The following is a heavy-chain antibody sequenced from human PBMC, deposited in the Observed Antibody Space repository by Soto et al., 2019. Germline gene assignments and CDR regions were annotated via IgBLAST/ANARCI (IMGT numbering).Heavy chain of an antibody. J-gene: IGHJ3*02. CDR2: ISGSGGST. CDR1: GFTFSSYA. D-gene: IGHD4-17*01. CDR3: AKVNGDYDAFDI. V-gene: IGHV3-23*01. Sequence: GGSLRLSCAASGFTFSSYAMSWVHQAPGKGLEWVSAISGSGGSTYYADSVKGRFTISRDNSKNTLYLQMNSLRAEDTAVYYCAKVNGDYDAFDIWGQGTMVTVSS.